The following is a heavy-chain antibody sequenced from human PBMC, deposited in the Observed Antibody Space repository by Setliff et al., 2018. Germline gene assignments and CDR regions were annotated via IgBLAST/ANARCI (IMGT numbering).Heavy chain of an antibody. D-gene: IGHD4-4*01. J-gene: IGHJ5*02. CDR3: SRGPSKVQFDT. CDR2: MYYSGKT. Sequence: PSETLSLTCSVSGGSITSGGGFYWGWIRQSPGKGLEWIGTMYYSGKTFYMPSLQSRVTISADTSTNQLSLKLSSVTAADTAVYYCSRGPSKVQFDTWGRGIPVTVSS. CDR1: GGSITSGGGFY. V-gene: IGHV4-39*01.